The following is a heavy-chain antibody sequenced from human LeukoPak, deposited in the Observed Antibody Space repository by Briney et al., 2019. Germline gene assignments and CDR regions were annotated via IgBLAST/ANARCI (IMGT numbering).Heavy chain of an antibody. V-gene: IGHV3-23*01. CDR2: ISGSGGST. Sequence: GGPLRLSCAASGFTFTSYAMSWVRQAPGKGLEWVSSISGSGGSTYYADSVKGRFTISRDNSKNTLYLQMNSLRAEDTAAYYCAKDLPNPGTSRHFQYWGQGTLVTVSS. J-gene: IGHJ1*01. D-gene: IGHD2-8*01. CDR1: GFTFTSYA. CDR3: AKDLPNPGTSRHFQY.